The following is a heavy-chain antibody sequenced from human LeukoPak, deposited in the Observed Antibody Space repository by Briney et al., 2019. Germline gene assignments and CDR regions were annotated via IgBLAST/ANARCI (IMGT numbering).Heavy chain of an antibody. CDR3: ARGGHDYGDYRHYYYYYGMDV. CDR2: ISYDGSNK. Sequence: PGGSLRLSCAASGLTFSSYAMHWVRQAPGKGLEWVAVISYDGSNKYYADSVKGRFTISRDNSKNTLYLQMNSLRAEDTAVYYCARGGHDYGDYRHYYYYYGMDVWGQGTTVTVSS. CDR1: GLTFSSYA. D-gene: IGHD4-17*01. J-gene: IGHJ6*02. V-gene: IGHV3-30-3*01.